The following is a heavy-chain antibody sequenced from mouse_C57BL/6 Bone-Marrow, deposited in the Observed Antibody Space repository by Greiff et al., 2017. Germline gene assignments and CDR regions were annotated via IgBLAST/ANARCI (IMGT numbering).Heavy chain of an antibody. CDR2: ISSGGSYP. D-gene: IGHD1-1*01. CDR3: ARRGYYGSIFYWYFDV. CDR1: GFTFSSYG. V-gene: IGHV5-6*02. J-gene: IGHJ1*03. Sequence: EVKLVESGGDLVKPGGSLKLSCAASGFTFSSYGMSWVRQTPDKRLEWVATISSGGSYPYYPDSVKGRFTISRDNANNTRYLQMSRLKSEDTAMYYCARRGYYGSIFYWYFDVWGTGTTVTVSA.